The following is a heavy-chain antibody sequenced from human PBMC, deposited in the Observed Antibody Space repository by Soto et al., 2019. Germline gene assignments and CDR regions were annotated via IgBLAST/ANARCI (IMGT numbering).Heavy chain of an antibody. CDR3: GGWNAIFNAFDV. V-gene: IGHV3-49*03. CDR1: GFAFGDYA. CDR2: IRKKAHGGTA. Sequence: EVQLVESGGDLVQPGRSLRLSCATSGFAFGDYAMNWFRQTPGKGLEWVGFIRKKAHGGTAEYAASVKGRFTISRDDFNNIAYLQLDSLKIVDTGIYHCGGWNAIFNAFDVWGQGTVVTVSS. D-gene: IGHD1-1*01. J-gene: IGHJ3*01.